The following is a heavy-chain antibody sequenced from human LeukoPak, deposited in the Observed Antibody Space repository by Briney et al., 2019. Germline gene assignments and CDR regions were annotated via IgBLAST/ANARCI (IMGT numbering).Heavy chain of an antibody. Sequence: GGSLRLSCAVSGVSFSHAWMTWVRQVPGKGLEWVGLSRSRSDGGTTEYSAPVKGRFIISRDDSKNTLFLQMNSLKTEDTGVYYCTTDINTIYDRVDWGRGTLVTVSS. V-gene: IGHV3-15*01. CDR2: SRSRSDGGTT. D-gene: IGHD5/OR15-5a*01. CDR3: TTDINTIYDRVD. CDR1: GVSFSHAW. J-gene: IGHJ4*02.